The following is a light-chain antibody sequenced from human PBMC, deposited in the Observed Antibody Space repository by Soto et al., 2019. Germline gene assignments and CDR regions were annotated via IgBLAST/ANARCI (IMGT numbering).Light chain of an antibody. J-gene: IGKJ1*01. Sequence: DIQMTQSPSSLSASVGDRVTITCRASQSISNYLNWYQQKPGKAPKLLIYDASSLESGVPSRFSGSGSGTEFTLTISSLQPDDFATYYCQQYNSWTFGQGTKVDIK. CDR3: QQYNSWT. V-gene: IGKV1-5*01. CDR1: QSISNY. CDR2: DAS.